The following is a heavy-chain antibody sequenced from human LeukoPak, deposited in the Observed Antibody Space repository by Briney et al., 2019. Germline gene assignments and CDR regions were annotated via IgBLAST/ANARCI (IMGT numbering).Heavy chain of an antibody. CDR1: GFTFSSYA. CDR3: ARRLRYHYYYMDV. Sequence: GGSLRLSCAASGFTFSSYAMSWVRQAPGKGLEWVSAISGSGGSTYYADSVKGRFTISRDNSKNTLYLQMNSLRAEDTAVYYCARRLRYHYYYMDVWGKGTTVTVSS. V-gene: IGHV3-23*01. J-gene: IGHJ6*03. CDR2: ISGSGGST.